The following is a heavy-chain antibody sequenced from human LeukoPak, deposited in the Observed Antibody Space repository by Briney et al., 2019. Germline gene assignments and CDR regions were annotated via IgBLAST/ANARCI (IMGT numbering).Heavy chain of an antibody. CDR2: ISSSSSYI. CDR3: ASHPDDIVVVPAAMPPLN. J-gene: IGHJ4*02. Sequence: GGSLRLSCAASGFTFSSYSMNWVRQAPGKGLEWVSSISSSSSYIYYADSVKGRFTISRDNAKNSLYLQMNSLRAEDTAVYYCASHPDDIVVVPAAMPPLNWGQGTLVTVSS. D-gene: IGHD2-2*01. CDR1: GFTFSSYS. V-gene: IGHV3-21*01.